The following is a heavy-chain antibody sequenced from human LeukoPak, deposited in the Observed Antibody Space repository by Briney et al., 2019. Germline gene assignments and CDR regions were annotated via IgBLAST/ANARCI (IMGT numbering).Heavy chain of an antibody. Sequence: GGSLRLSCAASGFTFSSYEMNWVRQAPGKGLEWVAVISHDGSSKYYVDSVKGRFTISRDNSKNTLYVQMNSLRAEDTAVYFCARGYDSNLDYYYYMDVWGKGTTVTVSS. CDR2: ISHDGSSK. J-gene: IGHJ6*03. V-gene: IGHV3-30*03. CDR3: ARGYDSNLDYYYYMDV. D-gene: IGHD3-16*01. CDR1: GFTFSSYE.